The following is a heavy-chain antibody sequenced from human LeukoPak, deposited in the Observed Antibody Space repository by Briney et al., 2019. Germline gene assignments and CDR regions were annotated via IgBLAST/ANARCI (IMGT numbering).Heavy chain of an antibody. D-gene: IGHD5/OR15-5a*01. V-gene: IGHV3-30*02. CDR2: IRYDGSNK. Sequence: GGSLRLSCAASGFTFSNYGVHWVRQAPGKGLEWVAFIRYDGSNKYYADSVKGRFTISRDNSKNTLYLQMNSLRAEDTAVYYCAKAPLLRSPLGPFDYWGQGTLVTVSS. J-gene: IGHJ4*02. CDR3: AKAPLLRSPLGPFDY. CDR1: GFTFSNYG.